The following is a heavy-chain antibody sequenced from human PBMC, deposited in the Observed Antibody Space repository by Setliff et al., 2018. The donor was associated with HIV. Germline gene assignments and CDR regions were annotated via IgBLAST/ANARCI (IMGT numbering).Heavy chain of an antibody. J-gene: IGHJ6*03. CDR3: ASAPGYYSFYMDV. Sequence: ASVKVSCKASGYLFTSYYIHWVRQAPGQGLEWMGRINPTGGSTTYAQKFQGRVTMTRDTSTSTVYMELSSLRSEDTAVYYCASAPGYYSFYMDVWGKGTTVTVSS. D-gene: IGHD3-10*01. CDR1: GYLFTSYY. CDR2: INPTGGST. V-gene: IGHV1-46*01.